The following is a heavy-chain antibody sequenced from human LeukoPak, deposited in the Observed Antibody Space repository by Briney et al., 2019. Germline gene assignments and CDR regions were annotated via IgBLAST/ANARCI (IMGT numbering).Heavy chain of an antibody. V-gene: IGHV4-4*07. J-gene: IGHJ4*02. Sequence: SETLSLTCAVYGGSFSTYYWSWIRQPAGKGLEWIGRIHTSGNTDYNPSLKSRVTMSVGTSKNQFSLKLSSVTAADTAVYYCAREGSMTARPFVSIDYWGQGTLVTISS. CDR1: GGSFSTYY. CDR2: IHTSGNT. D-gene: IGHD6-6*01. CDR3: AREGSMTARPFVSIDY.